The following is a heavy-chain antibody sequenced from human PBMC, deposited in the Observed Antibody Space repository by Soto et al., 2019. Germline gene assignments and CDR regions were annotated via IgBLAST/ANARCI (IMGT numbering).Heavy chain of an antibody. CDR3: AREKVGIPFFDN. D-gene: IGHD1-26*01. CDR1: GSDISRGYY. V-gene: IGHV4-38-2*02. CDR2: IYPSVSS. J-gene: IGHJ4*01. Sequence: ETMPLTCNVSGSDISRGYYWSWVRQPPGKGLEWIGSIYPSVSSYHNPSLESRLTLSIDTSKNQFTLKLASVTAADTALYYCAREKVGIPFFDNWGYGTQVT.